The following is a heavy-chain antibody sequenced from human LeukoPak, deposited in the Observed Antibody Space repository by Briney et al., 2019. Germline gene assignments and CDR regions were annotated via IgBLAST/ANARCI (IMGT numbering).Heavy chain of an antibody. CDR1: GFTFRSYN. D-gene: IGHD1-14*01. J-gene: IGHJ4*02. V-gene: IGHV3-53*01. CDR2: LYSDGNT. Sequence: GGSLRLSCVASGFTFRSYNMNWVRQAPGKGLEWVSVLYSDGNTKYADSVQGRFTISRDNSKNTLYLEMNSLSPDDTAVYYCARGVEPLAANTLAYWGQGTLVTVSS. CDR3: ARGVEPLAANTLAY.